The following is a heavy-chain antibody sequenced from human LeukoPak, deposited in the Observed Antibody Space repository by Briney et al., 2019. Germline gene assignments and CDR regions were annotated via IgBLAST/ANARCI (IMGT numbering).Heavy chain of an antibody. D-gene: IGHD5-12*01. J-gene: IGHJ6*02. CDR1: GFTFSSYS. V-gene: IGHV3-21*01. CDR3: ARVLGGYDSNGYYYYGMDV. Sequence: PGGSLRLSCAASGFTFSSYSMNWVRQAPGKGLEWVSSISSSSSYIYYADSAKGRFTISRDNAKNSLYLQMNSLRAEDTAVYYCARVLGGYDSNGYYYYGMDVWGQGTTVTVSS. CDR2: ISSSSSYI.